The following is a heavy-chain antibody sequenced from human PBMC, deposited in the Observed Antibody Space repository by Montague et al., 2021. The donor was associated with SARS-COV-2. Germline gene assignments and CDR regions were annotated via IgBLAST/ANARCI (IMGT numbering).Heavy chain of an antibody. V-gene: IGHV4-4*07. CDR2: LYTSGST. CDR3: ARDGADYSFAYYHEVDV. CDR1: GSSIRTYY. Sequence: SETLSLTCTVSGSSIRTYYWSGILQSAGEKLEWMGRLYTSGSTYYNPPFNRRVTMSLDTSKNLFSLILSSMTAADTAVYYCARDGADYSFAYYHEVDVWGQGIAVTVSS. J-gene: IGHJ6*02. D-gene: IGHD5-12*01.